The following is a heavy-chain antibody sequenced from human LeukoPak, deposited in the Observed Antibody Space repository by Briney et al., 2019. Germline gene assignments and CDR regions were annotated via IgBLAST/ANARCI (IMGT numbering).Heavy chain of an antibody. CDR3: ARGIQLWFDY. Sequence: SETLSLTCAVSGYSISSGHYWGWIRQPPGKGLEWIGNIYHSGSTYYNPSLKSRVTISVDTSKNQFSPKLSSVTAVDTAVYYCARGIQLWFDYWSQGTLVSVSS. V-gene: IGHV4-38-2*01. J-gene: IGHJ4*02. D-gene: IGHD5-18*01. CDR1: GYSISSGHY. CDR2: IYHSGST.